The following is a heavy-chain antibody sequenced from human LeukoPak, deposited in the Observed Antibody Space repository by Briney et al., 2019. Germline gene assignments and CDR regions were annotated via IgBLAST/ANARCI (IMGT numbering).Heavy chain of an antibody. CDR2: ISAYTGNT. CDR3: ALIEGDDFLDN. D-gene: IGHD2-21*02. V-gene: IGHV1-18*01. Sequence: GASVKVSCKSSVNIFPKFGVNWVRRAPGRGLEWMGWISAYTGNTFYATRVQDRVTMTTDTSTNTAYMELRSLRFDDTAFYYCALIEGDDFLDNWGQGTLVTVSS. CDR1: VNIFPKFG. J-gene: IGHJ4*02.